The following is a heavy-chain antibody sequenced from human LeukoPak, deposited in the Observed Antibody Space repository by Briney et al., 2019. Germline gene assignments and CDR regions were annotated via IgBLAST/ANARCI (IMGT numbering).Heavy chain of an antibody. Sequence: PGGSLRLSRAASGFTFSSYAMSWVRQAPGKGLEWVSSISGSGVNTYYADSVKGRFTISRDNSKSTLSLQMNSLRAEDTAVYYCAEIQLNSGLCYWGQGTLVTVSS. CDR1: GFTFSSYA. CDR3: AEIQLNSGLCY. J-gene: IGHJ4*02. V-gene: IGHV3-23*01. CDR2: ISGSGVNT. D-gene: IGHD5-12*01.